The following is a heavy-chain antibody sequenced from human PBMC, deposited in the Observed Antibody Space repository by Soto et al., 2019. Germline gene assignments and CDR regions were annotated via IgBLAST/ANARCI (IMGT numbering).Heavy chain of an antibody. CDR1: GFTFSSYG. D-gene: IGHD5-18*01. CDR2: ISGSGDTT. J-gene: IGHJ5*02. V-gene: IGHV3-23*01. CDR3: AMGYSYAPFDP. Sequence: GSLRLSCAASGFTFSSYGMRWVRQAPGKGLEWVSGISGSGDTTYYADSVKGRFTISRDNSKNTLYLQMNTLRAEDTAVYYCAMGYSYAPFDPWGQGILVTVSS.